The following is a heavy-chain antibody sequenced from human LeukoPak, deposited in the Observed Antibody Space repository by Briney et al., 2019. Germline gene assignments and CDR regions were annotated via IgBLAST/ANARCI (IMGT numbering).Heavy chain of an antibody. D-gene: IGHD2-15*01. CDR1: GFTFSRYW. Sequence: PGGSLRLSCADSGFTFSRYWMHWVRRTPGKRLVWVSCISADGSVTRYADSVKGRFTISRDNTKSTLYLQMHSLRAEDTAVYYCATAGGDGSRMGFDPWGQGTLVTVSS. J-gene: IGHJ5*02. CDR3: ATAGGDGSRMGFDP. V-gene: IGHV3-74*01. CDR2: ISADGSVT.